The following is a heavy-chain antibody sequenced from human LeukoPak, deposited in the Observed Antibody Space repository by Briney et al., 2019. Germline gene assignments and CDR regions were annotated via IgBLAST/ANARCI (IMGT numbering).Heavy chain of an antibody. V-gene: IGHV1-69*05. CDR1: GGTFSSYA. CDR3: AREGSLSQNIDY. Sequence: GSSVKASCKASGGTFSSYAISWVRQAPGQGLEWMGRIIPIFGTANYAQKFQGRVTITTDESTSTAYMELSSLRSEDTAVYYCAREGSLSQNIDYWGQGTLVTVSS. D-gene: IGHD1-26*01. CDR2: IIPIFGTA. J-gene: IGHJ4*01.